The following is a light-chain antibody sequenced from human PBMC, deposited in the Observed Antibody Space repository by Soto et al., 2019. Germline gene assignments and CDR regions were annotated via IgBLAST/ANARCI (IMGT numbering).Light chain of an antibody. CDR1: QSVSGSY. Sequence: EVVLTQSPVTLSLSPGERATLSCRASQSVSGSYLAWYQQKPGQAPRLLIYGASSRATGIPDRFSGSGSGTDFTLTISRLDPEDFAVFYCQQYASSPTFGHGTRLEIK. V-gene: IGKV3-20*01. J-gene: IGKJ5*01. CDR3: QQYASSPT. CDR2: GAS.